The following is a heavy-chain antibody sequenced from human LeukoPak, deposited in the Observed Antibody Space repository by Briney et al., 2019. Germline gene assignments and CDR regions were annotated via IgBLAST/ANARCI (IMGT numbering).Heavy chain of an antibody. CDR2: IKEDGSEN. D-gene: IGHD3-10*01. CDR3: ARGDLPGVY. Sequence: GGSLRLSCAASGFTFSSYWMNWVRQAPGKGLEWVANIKEDGSENYYVDSVKGRFTISRDNAKNSLYLQMHSLRAEDTAVYYCARGDLPGVYWGQGTLVTVSS. V-gene: IGHV3-7*01. CDR1: GFTFSSYW. J-gene: IGHJ4*02.